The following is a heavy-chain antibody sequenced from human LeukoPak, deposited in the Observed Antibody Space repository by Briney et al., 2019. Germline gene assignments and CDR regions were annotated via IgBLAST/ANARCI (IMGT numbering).Heavy chain of an antibody. J-gene: IGHJ5*02. Sequence: GGSLRLSCAASGFTFSSYGMHWVRQAPGKGLEWVAFTRFDGSKKYYADSVKGRFTISRDNSKNAQYLQMNSLRPEDTAVYYCAKSMKGSSWNEGYNWFDPWGQGTLVTVSS. CDR1: GFTFSSYG. CDR2: TRFDGSKK. D-gene: IGHD6-13*01. V-gene: IGHV3-30*02. CDR3: AKSMKGSSWNEGYNWFDP.